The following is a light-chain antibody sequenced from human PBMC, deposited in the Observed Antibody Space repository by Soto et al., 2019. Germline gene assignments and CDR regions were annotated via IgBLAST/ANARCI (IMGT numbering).Light chain of an antibody. CDR1: QSVTDNY. CDR3: QQYSRAPLT. J-gene: IGKJ1*01. CDR2: GAS. V-gene: IGKV3-20*01. Sequence: EMVLTQSPATLSLSPGERATLSCRASQSVTDNYLAWYQQKPGQAPRLVISGASSRTSGIPDRFSASGSGTDFTLTISRLEPEDFAVYYCQQYSRAPLTFGQGTKVDIK.